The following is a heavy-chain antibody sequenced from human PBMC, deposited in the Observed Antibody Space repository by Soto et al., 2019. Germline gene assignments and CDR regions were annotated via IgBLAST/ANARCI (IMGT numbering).Heavy chain of an antibody. J-gene: IGHJ4*02. V-gene: IGHV3-48*02. Sequence: EVQLLESGGGFVQPGGSLRLTCAASGFPFSIYSMNWVRQAPGKGLEWSSYITSDTNTIKYADSGKGGFTISRDTPKNSVYLHMNSLRDEDTAMYFCARSVEGQFESWGQGNVVTVSS. CDR3: ARSVEGQFES. CDR1: GFPFSIYS. D-gene: IGHD6-19*01. CDR2: ITSDTNTI.